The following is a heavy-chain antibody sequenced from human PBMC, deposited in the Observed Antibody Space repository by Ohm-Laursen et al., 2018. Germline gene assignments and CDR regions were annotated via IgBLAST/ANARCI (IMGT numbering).Heavy chain of an antibody. Sequence: SLRLSCAASGFTFSTSVMSWVRQAPGKGLEWVSSITSGGTTYNADSVKGRFTISRDNSKKTLYLQMSSLRAEDTAVYYCAPDYYDSSGYYVSMYFAYWGQGTLVTVSS. CDR1: GFTFSTSV. CDR3: APDYYDSSGYYVSMYFAY. J-gene: IGHJ4*02. CDR2: ITSGGTT. V-gene: IGHV3-23*01. D-gene: IGHD3-22*01.